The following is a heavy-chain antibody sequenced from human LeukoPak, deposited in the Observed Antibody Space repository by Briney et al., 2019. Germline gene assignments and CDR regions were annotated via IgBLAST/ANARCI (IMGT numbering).Heavy chain of an antibody. D-gene: IGHD3-22*01. Sequence: GGSLRLSCAASGFTFSSYAMSWVRQGPGKGLEWVAGISDTGGRTNYADSVKGRFTISRDNPKNTLYLQMNSLRAEDTAVYFCAKRGVVIRVILVGFHKEAYYFDSWGQGALVTVSS. V-gene: IGHV3-23*01. CDR2: ISDTGGRT. CDR3: AKRGVVIRVILVGFHKEAYYFDS. CDR1: GFTFSSYA. J-gene: IGHJ4*02.